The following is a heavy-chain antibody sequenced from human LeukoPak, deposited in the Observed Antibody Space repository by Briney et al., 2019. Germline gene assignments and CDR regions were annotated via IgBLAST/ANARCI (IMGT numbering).Heavy chain of an antibody. CDR1: GYTFTSYD. D-gene: IGHD5-12*01. J-gene: IGHJ4*02. Sequence: GASVKVSCKASGYTFTSYDINWGLQATGQGLEWMGWMNPNSGNTGYAQKFQGRVTMTRNTSISTAYMELSSLGSEDTAVYYCARGYRGYSGYDSDYWGQGTLVTVSS. CDR3: ARGYRGYSGYDSDY. V-gene: IGHV1-8*01. CDR2: MNPNSGNT.